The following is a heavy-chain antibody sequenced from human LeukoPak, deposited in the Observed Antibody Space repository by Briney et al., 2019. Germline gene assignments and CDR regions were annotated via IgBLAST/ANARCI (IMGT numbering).Heavy chain of an antibody. CDR2: IYPGDSDT. J-gene: IGHJ3*02. V-gene: IGHV5-51*01. CDR3: ARQAYCGGDCYSAFDI. D-gene: IGHD2-21*02. Sequence: GESLKISCKGSGYSFTCYWIGWVRQMPGKGLEWMGIIYPGDSDTRYSPSFQGQVTISADKSISTAYLQWSSLKASDTAMYYCARQAYCGGDCYSAFDIWGQGTMVTVSS. CDR1: GYSFTCYW.